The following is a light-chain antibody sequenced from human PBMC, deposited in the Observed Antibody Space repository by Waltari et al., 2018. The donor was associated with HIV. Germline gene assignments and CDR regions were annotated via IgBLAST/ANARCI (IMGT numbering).Light chain of an antibody. Sequence: QSVLTQPPSVSEAPRQRVTISCSGSSSNIGNNAVNWYQQLPGKAPKLLIYYDDLRPSGVSDRFSGSKSGTSASLAISGLQSEDEADYYCAAAWDDSLNGPVFGGGTKLTVL. J-gene: IGLJ2*01. CDR3: AAAWDDSLNGPV. V-gene: IGLV1-36*01. CDR2: YDD. CDR1: SSNIGNNA.